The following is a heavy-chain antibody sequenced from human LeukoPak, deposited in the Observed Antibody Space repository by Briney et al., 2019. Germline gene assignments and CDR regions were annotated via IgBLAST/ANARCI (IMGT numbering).Heavy chain of an antibody. Sequence: GGSLRLSCAASAFTFSRYAMNWVRQAPGKGLEWVSAISGSGGTYYADSVKGRFTISRDNSKNTLYLQMDNLRAEDTAIYYCAKKGLASAGRPPYFDYWGQGALVTVPS. CDR2: ISGSGGT. D-gene: IGHD6-13*01. J-gene: IGHJ4*02. CDR1: AFTFSRYA. V-gene: IGHV3-23*01. CDR3: AKKGLASAGRPPYFDY.